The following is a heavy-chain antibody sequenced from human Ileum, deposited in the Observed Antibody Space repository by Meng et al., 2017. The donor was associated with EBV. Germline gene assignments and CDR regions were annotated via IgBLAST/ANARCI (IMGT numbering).Heavy chain of an antibody. Sequence: LGESGPGLCKPSETLSLPCTVSGGSIISYYWSWIRQPPGKGLEWIGYIYYSGSTNYNPSLKSRVTISVDTSKNQFSLNLSSVTAADTAVYYCARGGWSLDYWGQGTLVTVSS. D-gene: IGHD2-15*01. CDR2: IYYSGST. CDR1: GGSIISYY. CDR3: ARGGWSLDY. V-gene: IGHV4-59*08. J-gene: IGHJ4*02.